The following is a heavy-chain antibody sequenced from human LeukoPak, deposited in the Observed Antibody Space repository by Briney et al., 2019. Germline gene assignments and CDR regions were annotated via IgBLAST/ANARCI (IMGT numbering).Heavy chain of an antibody. CDR3: ARDSAETKNFDY. D-gene: IGHD1-1*01. V-gene: IGHV3-21*01. CDR2: ISSSSSYI. J-gene: IGHJ4*02. Sequence: GGSLRLSCAPSAFTFSSYSMNWARQAPGKGLEWVSSISSSSSYIYYADSVKGRFTISRDNAKNSLYLQMNSVRGEDRAVYYCARDSAETKNFDYWGQGALVTVSS. CDR1: AFTFSSYS.